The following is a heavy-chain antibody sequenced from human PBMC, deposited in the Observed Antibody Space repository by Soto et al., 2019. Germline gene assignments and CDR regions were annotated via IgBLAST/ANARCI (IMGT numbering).Heavy chain of an antibody. Sequence: QVQLVESGGGVVQPGGSLRLSCAASGFTFGTYAMHWVRQAPGKGLEWVAVIYYDGSSRYYGDAVKGRFTISRDNSKSTLYLQMSSLRAEDTAVYYCARAFCTNGVCYYFFDSWGHGTLVTVSS. V-gene: IGHV3-33*01. CDR2: IYYDGSSR. CDR1: GFTFGTYA. CDR3: ARAFCTNGVCYYFFDS. D-gene: IGHD2-8*01. J-gene: IGHJ4*01.